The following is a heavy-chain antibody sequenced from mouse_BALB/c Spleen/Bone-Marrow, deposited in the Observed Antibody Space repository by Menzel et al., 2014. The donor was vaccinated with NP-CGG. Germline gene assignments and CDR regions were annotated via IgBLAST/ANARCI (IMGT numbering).Heavy chain of an antibody. CDR2: IDPGNGNN. V-gene: IGHV14-3*02. J-gene: IGHJ2*01. CDR3: TRGEDY. CDR1: GFNIKDTF. Sequence: EVQLQESGAELVKPGASVKLSCTGSGFNIKDTFMHWVKQRPEQGLEWIGRIDPGNGNNKYDPKFQGKSTITAETSSKTAYLQLTRLTSEDTAVYYCTRGEDYWGQGTTLAVSS.